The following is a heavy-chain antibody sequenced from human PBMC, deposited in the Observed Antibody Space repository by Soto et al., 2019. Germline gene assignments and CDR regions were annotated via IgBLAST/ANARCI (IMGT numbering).Heavy chain of an antibody. CDR1: GFSLSTSGVG. J-gene: IGHJ5*02. D-gene: IGHD2-2*01. V-gene: IGHV2-5*02. Sequence: QITLKESGPTLVKPTQTLTLTCTFSGFSLSTSGVGVGWIRQPPGKALEWLALIYCDDDKRYSPSLKSRPTITKDTSKNHLVLTMPNIDPVDTATSYCAHRRSVPAVRFSNWFDHWRQGTLVTLSS. CDR3: AHRRSVPAVRFSNWFDH. CDR2: IYCDDDK.